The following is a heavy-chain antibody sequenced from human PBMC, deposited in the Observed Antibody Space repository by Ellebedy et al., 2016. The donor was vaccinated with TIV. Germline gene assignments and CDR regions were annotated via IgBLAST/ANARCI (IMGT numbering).Heavy chain of an antibody. CDR3: ASTVVTRPDNYYYYYGMDV. Sequence: GESLKISXKGSGYSFTSYWIGWVRQMPGKGLEWMGIIYPGDSDTRYSPSFQGQVTISADKSISTAYLQWSSLKASDTAMYYCASTVVTRPDNYYYYYGMDVWGQGTTVTVSS. V-gene: IGHV5-51*01. CDR2: IYPGDSDT. D-gene: IGHD4-23*01. J-gene: IGHJ6*02. CDR1: GYSFTSYW.